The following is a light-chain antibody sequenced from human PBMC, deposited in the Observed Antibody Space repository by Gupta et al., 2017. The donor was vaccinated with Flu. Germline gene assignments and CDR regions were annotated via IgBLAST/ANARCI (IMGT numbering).Light chain of an antibody. J-gene: IGKJ1*01. CDR2: AAS. CDR1: QDIRDD. CDR3: LQHGTSPPT. Sequence: DIQVTQSPSSLSASVGDRVSITCRASQDIRDDLAWYQQKPGKPPKSLIYAASNLHSGVPSRSSGSGFGIEFTLTISSLQPEDSATYYCLQHGTSPPTFGQGTEVDIK. V-gene: IGKV1-17*01.